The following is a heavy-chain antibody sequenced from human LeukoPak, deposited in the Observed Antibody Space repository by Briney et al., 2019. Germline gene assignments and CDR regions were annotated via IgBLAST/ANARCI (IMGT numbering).Heavy chain of an antibody. CDR1: GFTLSDYY. D-gene: IGHD4-23*01. Sequence: GGSLRLSCMASGFTLSDYYMIWVRQTPGKGLEWVANIKQDGSDKYYVDSLKGRFTLSRDNAKNSLYLQMNSLRAEDTAVYYCARVNGDYGGSLDYWGQGTLVTVSS. CDR3: ARVNGDYGGSLDY. CDR2: IKQDGSDK. V-gene: IGHV3-7*04. J-gene: IGHJ4*02.